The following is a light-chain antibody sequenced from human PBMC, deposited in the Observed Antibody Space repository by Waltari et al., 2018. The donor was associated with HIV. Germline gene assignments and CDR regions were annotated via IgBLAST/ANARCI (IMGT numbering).Light chain of an antibody. CDR3: AAWDDSLNGVV. CDR2: TNN. CDR1: NSNIRSNT. V-gene: IGLV1-44*01. Sequence: QPVLTQPPSASGTPEQRVPIPCSGSNSNIRSNTVTWYQQLPGPAPKLLIYTNNQRPSGVPDRFSGSKSGTSASLAISRLQSEDEADYYCAAWDDSLNGVVFGGGTRLTVL. J-gene: IGLJ3*02.